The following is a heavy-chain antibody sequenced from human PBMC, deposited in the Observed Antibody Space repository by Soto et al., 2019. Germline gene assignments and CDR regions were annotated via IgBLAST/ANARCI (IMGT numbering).Heavy chain of an antibody. V-gene: IGHV1-3*01. CDR1: GDSFTIYA. CDR3: ARDRRGFGTGYSRTFSFDP. Sequence: ASVAVRCTSCGDSFTIYAIHCVRQAPGQRLEWMGWINAGNGNTKYSQKFQGRVTITRDTPASTAYMELSSLRSEDTAVYYCARDRRGFGTGYSRTFSFDPWGQGTLVTVSS. CDR2: INAGNGNT. D-gene: IGHD6-13*01. J-gene: IGHJ5*02.